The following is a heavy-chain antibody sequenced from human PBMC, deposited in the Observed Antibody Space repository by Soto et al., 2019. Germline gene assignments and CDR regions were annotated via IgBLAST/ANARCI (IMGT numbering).Heavy chain of an antibody. CDR3: VKYWWRDGDHANLDACDV. D-gene: IGHD4-17*01. CDR2: ISGSGGST. V-gene: IGHV3-23*01. J-gene: IGHJ3*01. Sequence: EVQLLESGGGLVQPGGSLRLSCAASGFTFNSYAMSWVRQAPGKGLEWVSSISGSGGSTYYADSVQGHFTISRDSSKNKLYVKMNSLRGEDTAKYYWVKYWWRDGDHANLDACDVWGQGTMVTVSS. CDR1: GFTFNSYA.